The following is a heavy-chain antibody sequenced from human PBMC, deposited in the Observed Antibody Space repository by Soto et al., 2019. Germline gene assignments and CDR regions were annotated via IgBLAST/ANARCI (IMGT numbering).Heavy chain of an antibody. CDR1: GFTFSSYA. V-gene: IGHV3-30-3*01. CDR3: AREGQYYYGPAGHFDF. J-gene: IGHJ4*02. CDR2: ISYDGSNK. D-gene: IGHD3-10*01. Sequence: GGSLRLSCAASGFTFSSYAMHWVRQAPGKGLEWVAVISYDGSNKYYADSVKGRFTISRDNSKNTLYLQMNSLRAEDTAVYYCAREGQYYYGPAGHFDFWGQGTLVTVSS.